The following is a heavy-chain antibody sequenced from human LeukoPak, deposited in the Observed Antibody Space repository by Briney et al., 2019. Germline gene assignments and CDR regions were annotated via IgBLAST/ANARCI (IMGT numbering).Heavy chain of an antibody. J-gene: IGHJ4*02. CDR1: GYTFTNFD. Sequence: ASVKVSCKASGYTFTNFDINWVRQAPGQGLEWMGWINPNSGGTNYAQKFQGRVTMTRDTSISTAYMVLNRLRSDDTALYYCARDGGEKSLDCWGQGALVTVSS. CDR2: INPNSGGT. V-gene: IGHV1-2*02. D-gene: IGHD2-15*01. CDR3: ARDGGEKSLDC.